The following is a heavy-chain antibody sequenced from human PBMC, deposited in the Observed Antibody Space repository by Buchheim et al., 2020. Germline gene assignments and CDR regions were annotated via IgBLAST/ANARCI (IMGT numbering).Heavy chain of an antibody. V-gene: IGHV4-34*01. D-gene: IGHD3-3*01. CDR1: GGSLNPYY. CDR2: INHAGST. Sequence: QVQLQQWGAGLLKASETLSLTCAVSGGSLNPYYWSWIRQPPGKGLEWIGDINHAGSTNDYAPLRSRLTMSIDSSKNQLSLKHISVTAADTAVYYCARVEYPYGHGYYFWGQGTL. CDR3: ARVEYPYGHGYYF. J-gene: IGHJ4*02.